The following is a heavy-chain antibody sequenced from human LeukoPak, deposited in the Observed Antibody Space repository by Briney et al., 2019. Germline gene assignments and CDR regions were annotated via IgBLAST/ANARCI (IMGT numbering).Heavy chain of an antibody. Sequence: PSETLSLTCTVSGGSISSYYWSWIRQPPGKGLGWIGYIYYSGSTNYNPSLKSRVTISVDTSKNQFSLKLSSVTAADTAVYYCARHPLRSAAGSDYWGQGTLVTVSS. D-gene: IGHD6-13*01. CDR2: IYYSGST. V-gene: IGHV4-59*08. J-gene: IGHJ4*02. CDR3: ARHPLRSAAGSDY. CDR1: GGSISSYY.